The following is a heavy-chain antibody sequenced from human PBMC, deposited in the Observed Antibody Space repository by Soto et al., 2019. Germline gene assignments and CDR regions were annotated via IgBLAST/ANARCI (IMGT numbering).Heavy chain of an antibody. V-gene: IGHV3-23*01. CDR1: GFTFSSYA. Sequence: GGSLRLCCAASGFTFSSYAMSWVRQAPGKGLEWVSAISGSGGSTYYADSVKGRFTISRDNSKNTLYLQMNSLRAEDTAVYYCAKDLSRNDTPSYYFDYWGQGTLVTVSS. D-gene: IGHD3-16*02. CDR2: ISGSGGST. J-gene: IGHJ4*02. CDR3: AKDLSRNDTPSYYFDY.